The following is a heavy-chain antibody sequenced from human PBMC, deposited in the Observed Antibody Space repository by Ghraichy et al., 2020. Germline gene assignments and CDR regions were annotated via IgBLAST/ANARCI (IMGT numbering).Heavy chain of an antibody. CDR2: MNPNSGNT. J-gene: IGHJ3*02. CDR1: GYTFTSYD. CDR3: ARVAVAGPSHAFDI. Sequence: ASVKVSCKASGYTFTSYDINWVRQATGQGLEWMGWMNPNSGNTGYAQKFQGRVTMTRNTSISTAYMELSSLRSEDTAVYYCARVAVAGPSHAFDIWGQGTMVTVSS. D-gene: IGHD6-19*01. V-gene: IGHV1-8*01.